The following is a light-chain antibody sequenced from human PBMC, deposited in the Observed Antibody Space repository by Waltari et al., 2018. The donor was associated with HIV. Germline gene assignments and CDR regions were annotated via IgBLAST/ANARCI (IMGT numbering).Light chain of an antibody. CDR3: QQRSNWSIT. J-gene: IGKJ5*01. V-gene: IGKV3-11*01. CDR2: DTS. Sequence: EIVLIQSPATLSLSPGERATLSCRASQSVSSYLAWDDQKPGQSPRLLIYDTSTRATGIPARFSGSWSATDFTLTITSLEPEDSAVYYCQQRSNWSITFGQGTRLEIK. CDR1: QSVSSY.